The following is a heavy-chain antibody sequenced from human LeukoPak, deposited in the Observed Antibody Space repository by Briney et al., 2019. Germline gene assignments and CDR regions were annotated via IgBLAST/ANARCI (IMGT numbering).Heavy chain of an antibody. V-gene: IGHV4-31*03. Sequence: SETLSLTCTVSGGSISSGGYYWSWIRHHPGKGLEWIGYIYYSGSTYYNPSLKSRVTISVDTSKNQFSLKLSSVTAEDTAVYYCAKDYASSRIAAAGIGYWGQGTLVTVSS. J-gene: IGHJ4*02. CDR2: IYYSGST. CDR3: AKDYASSRIAAAGIGY. D-gene: IGHD6-13*01. CDR1: GGSISSGGYY.